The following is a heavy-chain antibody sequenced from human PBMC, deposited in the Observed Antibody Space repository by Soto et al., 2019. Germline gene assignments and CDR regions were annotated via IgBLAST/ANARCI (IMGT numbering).Heavy chain of an antibody. CDR3: AKDGNLYRGTYQGY. CDR1: GFPFSSHG. V-gene: IGHV3-30*18. D-gene: IGHD1-26*01. CDR2: ISYEGSNK. Sequence: QVQLVESGGGVVQPGRSLRLSCAASGFPFSSHGMHWVRQAPGKGLEWVSVISYEGSNKYYADSVKGRFTISRDNSKNTVYLQMNSLRPEDTAMYYCAKDGNLYRGTYQGYWGQGTLVTVSS. J-gene: IGHJ4*02.